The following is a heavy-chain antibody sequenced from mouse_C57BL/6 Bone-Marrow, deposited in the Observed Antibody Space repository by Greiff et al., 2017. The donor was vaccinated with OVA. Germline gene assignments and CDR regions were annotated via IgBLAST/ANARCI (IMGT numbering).Heavy chain of an antibody. Sequence: EVQLQQSGPVLVKPGASVKMSCKASGYTFTDYYMNWVKQSHGKSLEWIGVINPYNGGTSYNQKFKGKATLTADKSSSTASMEVNSLTAEDAAVYYCARELYSNSVDDAIDYWGQGTSVTVSS. D-gene: IGHD2-5*01. CDR2: INPYNGGT. J-gene: IGHJ4*01. V-gene: IGHV1-19*01. CDR3: ARELYSNSVDDAIDY. CDR1: GYTFTDYY.